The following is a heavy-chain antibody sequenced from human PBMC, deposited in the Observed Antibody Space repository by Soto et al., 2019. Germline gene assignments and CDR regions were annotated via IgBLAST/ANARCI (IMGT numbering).Heavy chain of an antibody. CDR1: GFTFSSYA. CDR3: ARRVPSTETRPFDH. V-gene: IGHV3-23*01. J-gene: IGHJ4*02. Sequence: GGSLSLSCAASGFTFSSYAMNWVRQAPGKGLEWVSAITGSGGITLYADSVKGRFATSRDNSKTSRMLYLQMNYLRAEDTAVYYCARRVPSTETRPFDHWGQGTLVTVSS. CDR2: ITGSGGIT.